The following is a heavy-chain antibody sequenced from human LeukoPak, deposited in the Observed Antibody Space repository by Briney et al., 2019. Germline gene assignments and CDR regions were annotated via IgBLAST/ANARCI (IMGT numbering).Heavy chain of an antibody. J-gene: IGHJ4*02. CDR2: IIPIFGTA. V-gene: IGHV1-69*05. Sequence: SVKVSCKASGGTFSSYAISWVRQAPGQGLEWMGGIIPIFGTANYAQKFQGRVTITTDESTSTAYMELSSLRSEDTAEYYCARVMYSGSYLPGYWGQGTLVTVSS. D-gene: IGHD1-26*01. CDR1: GGTFSSYA. CDR3: ARVMYSGSYLPGY.